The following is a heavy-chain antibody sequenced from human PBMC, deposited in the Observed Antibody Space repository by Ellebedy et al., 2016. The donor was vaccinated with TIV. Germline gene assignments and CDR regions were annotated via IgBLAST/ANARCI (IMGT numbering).Heavy chain of an antibody. V-gene: IGHV4-39*01. J-gene: IGHJ4*02. CDR3: ARQVVGSYYSSRHYYFDY. CDR1: GGSIGSRDYF. D-gene: IGHD3-22*01. Sequence: SETLSLXXTVSGGSIGSRDYFWAWIRQPPGKRLEWIESLYYSGNSYDNPSLKSRVATSVDTSRNQFSLKMSFVTAADTAVYYCARQVVGSYYSSRHYYFDYWGLGTLVTVSS. CDR2: LYYSGNS.